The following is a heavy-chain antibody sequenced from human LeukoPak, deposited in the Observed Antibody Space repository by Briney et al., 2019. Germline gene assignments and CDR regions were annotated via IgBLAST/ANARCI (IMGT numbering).Heavy chain of an antibody. V-gene: IGHV1-8*01. CDR1: GYTFTSYD. Sequence: ASVKVSCKASGYTFTSYDINWVREATGRGVEWMGWMDPNSGNTGYAQKSQGRVTLTGAISISTVYRELSSLRSEGTALYYCARFGDFDYWGQGTLVTVSS. CDR2: MDPNSGNT. CDR3: ARFGDFDY. D-gene: IGHD3-3*01. J-gene: IGHJ4*02.